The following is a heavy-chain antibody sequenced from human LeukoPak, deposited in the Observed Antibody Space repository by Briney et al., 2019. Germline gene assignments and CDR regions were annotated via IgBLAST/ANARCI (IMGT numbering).Heavy chain of an antibody. CDR1: GFTFSSYG. V-gene: IGHV3-30*18. CDR3: AKGPYDYVWGSYRYTRAFDI. D-gene: IGHD3-16*02. J-gene: IGHJ3*02. CDR2: IPYDGSNK. Sequence: GGSLRLSCAASGFTFSSYGMHWVRQAPGKGLEWVAVIPYDGSNKYYADSVKGRFTISRDNSKNTLYLQMNSLRAEDTAVYYCAKGPYDYVWGSYRYTRAFDIWGQGTMVTVSS.